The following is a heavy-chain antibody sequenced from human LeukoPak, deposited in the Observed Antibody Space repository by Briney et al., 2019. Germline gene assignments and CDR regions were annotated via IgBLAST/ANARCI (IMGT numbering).Heavy chain of an antibody. Sequence: SETLSLTCTVSGGSISSSSYYWGWIRQPPGKGLEGVGSIYYSGSTYYNPSLKSLVTISVYTSKNQFSLKLSSVTAEDTAVYYCARHDRRDCSSTSCSSYWYFDLWGRGTLVTVSS. J-gene: IGHJ2*01. V-gene: IGHV4-39*01. D-gene: IGHD2-2*01. CDR2: IYYSGST. CDR1: GGSISSSSYY. CDR3: ARHDRRDCSSTSCSSYWYFDL.